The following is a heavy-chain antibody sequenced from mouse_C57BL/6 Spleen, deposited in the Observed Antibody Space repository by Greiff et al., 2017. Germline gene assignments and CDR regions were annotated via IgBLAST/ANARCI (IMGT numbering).Heavy chain of an antibody. CDR2: INPSSGYT. CDR3: ARGYDYDGAWFAY. V-gene: IGHV1-7*01. D-gene: IGHD2-4*01. J-gene: IGHJ3*01. CDR1: GYTFTSYW. Sequence: QVQLKESGAELAKPGASVKLSCKASGYTFTSYWMHWVKQRPGQGLEWIGYINPSSGYTKYNQKFKDKATLTADKSSSTAYMQLSSLTYEDSAVYYCARGYDYDGAWFAYWGQGTLVTVSA.